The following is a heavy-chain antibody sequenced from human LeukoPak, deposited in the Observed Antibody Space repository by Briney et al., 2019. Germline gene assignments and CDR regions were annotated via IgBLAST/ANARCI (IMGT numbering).Heavy chain of an antibody. CDR3: AKDRYSSSCQDY. CDR1: GFTFSSYG. J-gene: IGHJ4*02. V-gene: IGHV3-30*18. CDR2: ISYDGSNK. Sequence: GGSLRLSCAASGFTFSSYGMHWVRQAPGKGLEWVAVISYDGSNKYYADSVKGRFTISRDNSKNTLYLQMNSLRAEDTAVYYCAKDRYSSSCQDYWGQGTLVTVSS. D-gene: IGHD6-13*01.